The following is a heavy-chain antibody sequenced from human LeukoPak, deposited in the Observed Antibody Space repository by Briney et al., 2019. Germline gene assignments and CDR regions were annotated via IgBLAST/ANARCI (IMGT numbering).Heavy chain of an antibody. CDR3: ARDHDLELLLFDY. J-gene: IGHJ4*02. D-gene: IGHD1-26*01. CDR1: GFTFSSYA. Sequence: GGSLRLSCAASGFTFSSYAMHWVRQAPGKGLEWVAVISYDGSNKYYADSVKGRFTISRDNSKNTLYLQMNSLRAEDTAVYYCARDHDLELLLFDYWGQGTLVTVSS. V-gene: IGHV3-30*04. CDR2: ISYDGSNK.